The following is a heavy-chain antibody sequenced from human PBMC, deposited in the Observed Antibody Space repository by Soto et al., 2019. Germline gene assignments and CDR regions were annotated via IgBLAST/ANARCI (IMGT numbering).Heavy chain of an antibody. CDR3: AKGGDYYYDSSGYYFTKWFDP. V-gene: IGHV3-23*01. CDR1: GFTFSSYA. D-gene: IGHD3-22*01. J-gene: IGHJ5*02. CDR2: VSVSGGST. Sequence: GGSLRLSCAASGFTFSSYAIIWVRQAPGKGLEGGSAVSVSGGSTYYADSVKGRFTISRDNSKNTLYLQMNSLRDEDTAVYYCAKGGDYYYDSSGYYFTKWFDPWGQGTLVTVYS.